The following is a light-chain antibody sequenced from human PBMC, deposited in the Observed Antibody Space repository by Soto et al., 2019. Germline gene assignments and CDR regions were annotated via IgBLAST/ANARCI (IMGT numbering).Light chain of an antibody. Sequence: DIMMTQSPPSVSVSPGGRAALSCRASQPIASNVAWYQQRPGQPPRLLIYGASTRASDVPDGFTGSGSGTQFTLTISSLHSEDLATYFCQQYNNWPYTFGQGTTVEL. CDR2: GAS. J-gene: IGKJ2*01. CDR3: QQYNNWPYT. V-gene: IGKV3D-15*01. CDR1: QPIASN.